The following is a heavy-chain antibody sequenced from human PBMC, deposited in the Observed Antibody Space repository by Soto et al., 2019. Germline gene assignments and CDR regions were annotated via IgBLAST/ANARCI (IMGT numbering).Heavy chain of an antibody. V-gene: IGHV4-39*07. J-gene: IGHJ6*03. CDR2: IYYSGST. Sequence: SETLSLTCTVSGGSISSSSYYWGWIRQPPGKGLEWIGNIYYSGSTNYNPSLKSRLTISVDTSKNQFSLKLSSVTAADTAVYYCARTLDYGHMDVWGKGTTVTVSS. CDR1: GGSISSSSYY. D-gene: IGHD3-16*01. CDR3: ARTLDYGHMDV.